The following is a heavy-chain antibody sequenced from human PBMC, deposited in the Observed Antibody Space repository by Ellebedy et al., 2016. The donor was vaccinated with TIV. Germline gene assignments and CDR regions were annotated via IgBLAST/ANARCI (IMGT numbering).Heavy chain of an antibody. J-gene: IGHJ4*02. V-gene: IGHV5-51*01. Sequence: KVSXXASGYSFTSYWIGWVRQMPGKGLEWMGIIYPGDSDTRYSPSFQGQVTISADKSISTAYLQWSSLKASDTAMYYCARVQPDNPRLIDYWGQGTLVTVSS. CDR3: ARVQPDNPRLIDY. CDR2: IYPGDSDT. D-gene: IGHD1-14*01. CDR1: GYSFTSYW.